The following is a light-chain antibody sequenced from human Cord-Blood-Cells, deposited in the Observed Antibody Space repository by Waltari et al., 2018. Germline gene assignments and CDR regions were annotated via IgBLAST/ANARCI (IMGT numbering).Light chain of an antibody. CDR3: MQALQTTWT. V-gene: IGKV2-28*01. CDR2: LGS. Sequence: DTVMPQSPLSLPVTPGEPASISCRSSQSLLHSNGYNYLDWYLQKPGQSPQLLIYLGSNRASGVPDRFSGSGSGTDFTLKISRVEAEDVGVYYCMQALQTTWTFGQGTKVEIK. J-gene: IGKJ1*01. CDR1: QSLLHSNGYNY.